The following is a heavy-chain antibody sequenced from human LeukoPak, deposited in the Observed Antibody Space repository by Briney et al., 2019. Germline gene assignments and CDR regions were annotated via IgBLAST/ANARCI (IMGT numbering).Heavy chain of an antibody. Sequence: SETLSLTCAVYGGSFSGCYWSWIRQPPGKGLEWIGEINHSGSTNYNPSLKSRVTISVDTSKNQFSLKLSSVTAADTAVYYCARWSPRTLFDYWGQGTLVTVSS. CDR3: ARWSPRTLFDY. J-gene: IGHJ4*02. CDR2: INHSGST. CDR1: GGSFSGCY. V-gene: IGHV4-34*01.